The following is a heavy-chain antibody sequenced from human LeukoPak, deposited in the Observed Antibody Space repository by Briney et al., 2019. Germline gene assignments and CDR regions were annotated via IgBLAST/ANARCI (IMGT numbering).Heavy chain of an antibody. D-gene: IGHD5-18*01. CDR3: TTIKRGDIFGYFDF. V-gene: IGHV4-59*01. CDR2: MYYTGVS. CDR1: GGSISRYH. J-gene: IGHJ4*02. Sequence: PSETLSLTCTFSGGSISRYHWDWIRQTPGKGLEWIGYMYYTGVSNYNPSLKSRVAISVDSSKNQFSLKVTSVTAADTAIYYCTTIKRGDIFGYFDFWGQGALVTVSS.